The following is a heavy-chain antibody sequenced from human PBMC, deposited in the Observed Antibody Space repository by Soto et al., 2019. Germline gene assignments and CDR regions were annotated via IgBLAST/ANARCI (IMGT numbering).Heavy chain of an antibody. V-gene: IGHV3-74*01. D-gene: IGHD6-19*01. CDR1: GFTFSSYW. CDR2: INSDGSST. Sequence: PGGPLRLSCAASGFTFSSYWMHWARQPPGKGLVWVSRINSDGSSTSYAGAVQGRFTNSRDNAKNTLYLQMDSLRAEDTAVYYCARGDSSGWYYYYYGMDGWGQGTTVTVSS. J-gene: IGHJ6*02. CDR3: ARGDSSGWYYYYYGMDG.